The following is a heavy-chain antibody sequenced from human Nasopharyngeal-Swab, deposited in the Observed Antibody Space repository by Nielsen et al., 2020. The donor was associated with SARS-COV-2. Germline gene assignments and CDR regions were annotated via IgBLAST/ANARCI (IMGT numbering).Heavy chain of an antibody. J-gene: IGHJ4*02. Sequence: GGSLRLSCAASGFTFSSYSMNWVRQAPGKGLEGVSSISSSSSYIYYADSVKGRFTISRDNAKNSLYLQMNSLRAEDTAVYYCARGRRSFPTDYWGQGTLVIVSS. CDR3: ARGRRSFPTDY. CDR2: ISSSSSYI. D-gene: IGHD1-1*01. V-gene: IGHV3-21*01. CDR1: GFTFSSYS.